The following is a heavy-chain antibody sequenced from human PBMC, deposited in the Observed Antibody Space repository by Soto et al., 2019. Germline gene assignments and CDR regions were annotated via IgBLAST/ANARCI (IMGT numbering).Heavy chain of an antibody. Sequence: QVQLVQSGAEVKKPGSSVKVSCKDSGGTFSTYSMFWVRQAPGQGLEWMGRIIPMLGVRNYAQRFQDRVTITADKSTATVHTELSSLRSEDMALYYCTIGSWSGEVFDIWGQGTMVTVSS. D-gene: IGHD2-21*01. CDR2: IIPMLGVR. CDR1: GGTFSTYS. CDR3: TIGSWSGEVFDI. V-gene: IGHV1-69*02. J-gene: IGHJ3*02.